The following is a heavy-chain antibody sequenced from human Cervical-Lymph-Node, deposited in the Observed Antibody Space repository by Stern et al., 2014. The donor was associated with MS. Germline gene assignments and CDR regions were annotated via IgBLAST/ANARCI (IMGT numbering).Heavy chain of an antibody. V-gene: IGHV4-4*07. CDR2: VYRTGSI. D-gene: IGHD5-18*01. J-gene: IGHJ4*02. CDR1: GGSISSYY. Sequence: QVQLVESGPGLVKPSETLSLTCTVSGGSISSYYWSWIRQPAGKGLEWIGRVYRTGSINYNPYLESRVTMSVDTSNNQFSLRLRSVTAADTAVYYCAREQADTAMVMDFWGQGTLVTVSS. CDR3: AREQADTAMVMDF.